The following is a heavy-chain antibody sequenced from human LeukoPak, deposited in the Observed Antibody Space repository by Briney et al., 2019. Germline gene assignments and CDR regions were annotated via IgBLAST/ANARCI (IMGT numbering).Heavy chain of an antibody. CDR1: GGSFSGYY. CDR2: INHSGST. CDR3: ARSIFGVVIISRYFDY. V-gene: IGHV4-34*01. D-gene: IGHD3-3*01. J-gene: IGHJ4*02. Sequence: SETLSLTCAVYGGSFSGYYWSWIRQPPGKGLEWIGEINHSGSTNYNPSLKSRVTISVDTSKNQFPLKLSSVTAADTAVYYGARSIFGVVIISRYFDYWGQGTLVTVSS.